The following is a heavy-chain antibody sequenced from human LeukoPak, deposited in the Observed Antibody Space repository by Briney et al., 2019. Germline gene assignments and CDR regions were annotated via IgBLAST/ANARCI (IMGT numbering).Heavy chain of an antibody. V-gene: IGHV4-61*01. D-gene: IGHD2-2*01. CDR3: ARVRCSSTSCYYYYYYGMDV. CDR2: IYHSGST. J-gene: IGHJ6*02. CDR1: GGSVSSGSYY. Sequence: SSETLSLTCTVSGGSVSSGSYYWSWIRQPPGKGLEWIGEIYHSGSTNYNPSLKSRVTISVDKSKNQFSLKLSSVTAADTAVYYCARVRCSSTSCYYYYYYGMDVWGQGTTVTVSS.